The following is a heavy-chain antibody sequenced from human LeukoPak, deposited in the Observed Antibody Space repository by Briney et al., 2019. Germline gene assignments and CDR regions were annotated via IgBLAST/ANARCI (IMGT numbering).Heavy chain of an antibody. Sequence: PGGSLRLSCAASGFTFSSYGLHWVRQAPGKGLEWVAFIRYDGSNTYYADSVKGRFTISRDNAKNSLYLQMNSLRAEDTAVYYCARGSKELLFTRDHYMGVWGKGTTVTFSS. CDR3: ARGSKELLFTRDHYMGV. D-gene: IGHD2/OR15-2a*01. CDR1: GFTFSSYG. J-gene: IGHJ6*03. V-gene: IGHV3-30*02. CDR2: IRYDGSNT.